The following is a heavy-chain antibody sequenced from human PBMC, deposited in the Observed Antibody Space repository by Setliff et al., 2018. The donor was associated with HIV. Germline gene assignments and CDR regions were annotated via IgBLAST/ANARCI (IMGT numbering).Heavy chain of an antibody. CDR1: GGSISSGGYY. V-gene: IGHV4-39*07. Sequence: SETLSLTCTVSGGSISSGGYYWGWIRQPPGKGLEWIGNIYDSGHTFYNPSLKSRVTISVDTSKNQFSLKLNAVTAADTAVYYCARRPPLTTGREYYFDFWGQGTLVTVSS. CDR3: ARRPPLTTGREYYFDF. J-gene: IGHJ4*02. D-gene: IGHD1-1*01. CDR2: IYDSGHT.